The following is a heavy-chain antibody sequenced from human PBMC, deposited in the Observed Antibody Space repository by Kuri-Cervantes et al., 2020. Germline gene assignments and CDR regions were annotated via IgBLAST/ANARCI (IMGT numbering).Heavy chain of an antibody. CDR1: GFTFSSYA. V-gene: IGHV3-30-3*01. J-gene: IGHJ6*02. CDR2: ISYDGSNK. Sequence: GESLKISCAASGFTFSSYAMHWVRQAPGKGLEGVAVISYDGSNKYYADSVKGRFTISRDNSKNTLYLQMNSLRAEDTAVYYCARAHRMGNYYYYGMDVWGQGATVTVSS. CDR3: ARAHRMGNYYYYGMDV. D-gene: IGHD5-24*01.